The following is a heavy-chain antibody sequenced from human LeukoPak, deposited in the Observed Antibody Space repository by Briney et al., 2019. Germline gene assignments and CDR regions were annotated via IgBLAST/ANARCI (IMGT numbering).Heavy chain of an antibody. CDR2: IIPIFGTA. CDR1: GGTFSSYA. V-gene: IGHV1-69*06. D-gene: IGHD3-10*01. J-gene: IGHJ4*02. Sequence: SVKVSCKASGGTFSSYAISWVRQAPGPGLEWMGRIIPIFGTANYAHKFQGRVTITADKSTSTAYMELSSLSSEDTSVYYCARDPLAYYGSGSPKGGDYWGQGTLVTVSS. CDR3: ARDPLAYYGSGSPKGGDY.